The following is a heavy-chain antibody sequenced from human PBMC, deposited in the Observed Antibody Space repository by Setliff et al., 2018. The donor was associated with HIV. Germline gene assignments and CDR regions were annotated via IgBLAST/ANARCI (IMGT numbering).Heavy chain of an antibody. Sequence: PGGSLRLSCAASGFTFSSYWMSWVRQAPGKGLEWVANIKQDGSEKYYADSVKGRFTISRDNSKNTLYLQMNSLRAEDTAVYYCTKNLYRSPWSPLDYWGQGTLVTVSS. CDR1: GFTFSSYW. CDR3: TKNLYRSPWSPLDY. V-gene: IGHV3-7*01. CDR2: IKQDGSEK. J-gene: IGHJ4*02. D-gene: IGHD6-19*01.